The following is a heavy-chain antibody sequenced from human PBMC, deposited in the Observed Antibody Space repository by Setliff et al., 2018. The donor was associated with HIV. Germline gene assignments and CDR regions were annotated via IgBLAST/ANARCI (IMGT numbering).Heavy chain of an antibody. CDR3: ARDRGAARPVYMDV. CDR1: GYTFNSYG. V-gene: IGHV1-18*01. J-gene: IGHJ6*03. CDR2: ISAYNGNT. D-gene: IGHD6-6*01. Sequence: GASVKVSCKASGYTFNSYGISWVRQAPGQGLEWMGWISAYNGNTNYAQKLEGRVTMTIDTSTSTAYMELRSLRSDGTAVYYCARDRGAARPVYMDVWGKGTTVTVSS.